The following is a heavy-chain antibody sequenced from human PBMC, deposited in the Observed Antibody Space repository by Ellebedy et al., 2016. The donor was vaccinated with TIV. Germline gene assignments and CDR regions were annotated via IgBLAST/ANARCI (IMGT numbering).Heavy chain of an antibody. CDR3: TKARDDGCSVDY. V-gene: IGHV3-66*01. Sequence: PGGSLRLSCAAPGVTVSSNHMSWVRQAPGKGLEWVSVFQSGGTTHYADSVKGRFTISRDNTKNTLYLQMNSLRAEDPAVYYWTKARDDGCSVDYWGQGTLVTVSS. D-gene: IGHD3-10*01. J-gene: IGHJ4*02. CDR2: FQSGGTT. CDR1: GVTVSSNH.